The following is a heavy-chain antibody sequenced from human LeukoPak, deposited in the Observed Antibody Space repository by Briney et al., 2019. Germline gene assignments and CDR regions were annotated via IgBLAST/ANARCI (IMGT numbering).Heavy chain of an antibody. Sequence: GGSLRLSCAASGFTFSSYAMHWVRQAPGKGLEWVAVISYDGSNKYYADSVKGRFTISRDNAKNSLYLQMNSLRAEDTAVYYCARVALTTSSSWYESYYYGMDVWGQGTTVTVSS. J-gene: IGHJ6*02. CDR2: ISYDGSNK. CDR3: ARVALTTSSSWYESYYYGMDV. CDR1: GFTFSSYA. V-gene: IGHV3-30-3*01. D-gene: IGHD6-13*01.